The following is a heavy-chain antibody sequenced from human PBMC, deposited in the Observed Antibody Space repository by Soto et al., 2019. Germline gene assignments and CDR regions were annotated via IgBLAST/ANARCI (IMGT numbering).Heavy chain of an antibody. D-gene: IGHD6-19*01. CDR2: ISYDGTKK. V-gene: IGHV3-30*18. CDR1: GFTFSNYG. J-gene: IGHJ4*02. CDR3: AKDPGVVVAGTFGHYFDY. Sequence: QVQLVESRGGVVQPGRSLRLSCAASGFTFSNYGMHWVRQAPGKGLEWVAVISYDGTKKYYADSVKGRFTISRDNSKHRLYLQMHTLRPEDTAVYYCAKDPGVVVAGTFGHYFDYWGQGTLVTVSS.